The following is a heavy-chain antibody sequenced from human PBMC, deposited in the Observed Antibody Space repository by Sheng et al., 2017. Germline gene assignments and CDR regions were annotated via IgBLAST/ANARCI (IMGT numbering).Heavy chain of an antibody. V-gene: IGHV4-34*01. CDR2: INHSGST. J-gene: IGHJ4*02. CDR3: ARGIGVRGHPSFDY. Sequence: QVQLQQWGAGLLKPSETLSLTCAVYGGSFSGYYWSWIRQPPGKGLEWIGEINHSGSTNYNPSLKSRVTISVDTSKNQFSLKLSSVTAADTAVYYCARGIGVRGHPSFDYWGQGTLVTVSS. CDR1: GGSFSGYY. D-gene: IGHD3-10*01.